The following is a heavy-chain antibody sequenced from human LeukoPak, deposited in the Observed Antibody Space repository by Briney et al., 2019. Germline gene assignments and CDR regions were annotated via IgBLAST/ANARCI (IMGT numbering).Heavy chain of an antibody. CDR3: AKDLRVAGNRDYFDY. V-gene: IGHV3-74*01. CDR2: INNDGSST. D-gene: IGHD6-19*01. J-gene: IGHJ4*02. CDR1: GFTFSRYW. Sequence: GGSLRLSCAASGFTFSRYWMHWVRQAPGKGLVWVSRINNDGSSTTYADSVKGRFTISRDNSKNTLYLQMNSLRAEDTAVYYCAKDLRVAGNRDYFDYWGQGTLVTVSS.